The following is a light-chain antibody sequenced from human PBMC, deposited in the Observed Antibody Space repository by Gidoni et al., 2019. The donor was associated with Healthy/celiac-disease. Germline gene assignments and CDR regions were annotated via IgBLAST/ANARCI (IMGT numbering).Light chain of an antibody. J-gene: IGLJ2*01. CDR3: GTWDSSLSANGV. CDR2: DNN. V-gene: IGLV1-51*01. CDR1: SSNIGNNY. Sequence: QSVLTQPPSVSAAPGQKVTISCSGSSSNIGNNYVSWYQQLPGTAPKLLMYDNNKRPSGSPDRFSGSKSGTSATLGITGLQTGDEADYYCGTWDSSLSANGVFGGGTKLTVL.